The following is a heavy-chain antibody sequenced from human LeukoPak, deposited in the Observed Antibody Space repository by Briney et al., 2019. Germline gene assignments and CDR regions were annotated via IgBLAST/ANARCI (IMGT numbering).Heavy chain of an antibody. Sequence: SETLSLTCTVSGGSISSYYWSWIRQPAGKGPEWIGRIYTSGSTNYNPSLKSRVTMSVDTSKNQFSLKLSSVTAADTAVYYCARIDYGGNSGIFDYWGQGTLVTVSS. CDR3: ARIDYGGNSGIFDY. CDR2: IYTSGST. J-gene: IGHJ4*02. D-gene: IGHD4-23*01. CDR1: GGSISSYY. V-gene: IGHV4-4*07.